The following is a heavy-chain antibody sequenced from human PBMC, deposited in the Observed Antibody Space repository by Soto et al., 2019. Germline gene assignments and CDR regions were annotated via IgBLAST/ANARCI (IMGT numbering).Heavy chain of an antibody. CDR2: MSYDGRNQ. D-gene: IGHD6-6*01. CDR3: AKGGWYTSSSRSDC. CDR1: GFTLSGVD. J-gene: IGHJ4*02. Sequence: QVQLVESGGGVVQPGTSLRLSCSTSGFTLSGVDMHWVRQAPGNGLEWVAVMSYDGRNQYYADSVKGRFTVSRDSSKNTLYLRMNSLRTEDAAVYYCAKGGWYTSSSRSDCWGQGTLVTVSS. V-gene: IGHV3-30*18.